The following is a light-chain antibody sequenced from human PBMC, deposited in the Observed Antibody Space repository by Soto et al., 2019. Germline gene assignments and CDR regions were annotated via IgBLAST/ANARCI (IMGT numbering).Light chain of an antibody. J-gene: IGKJ2*01. CDR3: QHYESSPPSYS. V-gene: IGKV3-20*01. CDR2: GAS. Sequence: EIVLTQSPGTLSLSPGERATLSCRASQSLSSSDLAWYQQKPGQAPRLLIYGASSRATGIPDKFSGSASGTDFTLTISRLEPEDFAVYYCQHYESSPPSYSFGQGTKLEIK. CDR1: QSLSSSD.